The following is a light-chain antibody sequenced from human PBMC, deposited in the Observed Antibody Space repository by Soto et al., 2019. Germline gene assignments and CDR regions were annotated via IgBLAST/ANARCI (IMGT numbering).Light chain of an antibody. CDR2: DAS. CDR1: QSVSSY. V-gene: IGKV3-11*01. CDR3: QQRTNWPLT. Sequence: EIVLTQSPATLSLSPGERATLSCRASQSVSSYLAWYQQKPGQAPRLLIYDASSRATGIPARFTGSGSGTYFTLTISSLEPEDFAVYYWQQRTNWPLTFGGGTKVEIK. J-gene: IGKJ4*01.